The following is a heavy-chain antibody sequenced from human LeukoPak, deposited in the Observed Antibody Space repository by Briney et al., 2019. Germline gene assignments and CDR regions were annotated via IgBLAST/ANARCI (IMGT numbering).Heavy chain of an antibody. D-gene: IGHD6-13*01. CDR3: ARPINSSSWYGGYYYGMDV. V-gene: IGHV1-69*13. CDR1: GGTFSSYA. Sequence: SVKVSCKASGGTFSSYAISWVRRAPGQGLEWMGGIIPIFGTANYAQKFQGRVTITADESTSSAYMELSSLRSEDTAVYYCARPINSSSWYGGYYYGMDVWGQGTTVTVSS. CDR2: IIPIFGTA. J-gene: IGHJ6*02.